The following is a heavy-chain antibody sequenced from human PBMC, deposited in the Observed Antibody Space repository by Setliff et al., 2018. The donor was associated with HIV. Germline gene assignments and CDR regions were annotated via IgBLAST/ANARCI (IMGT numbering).Heavy chain of an antibody. J-gene: IGHJ4*02. CDR1: GFTFDDYA. V-gene: IGHV3-21*01. D-gene: IGHD6-19*01. Sequence: PGGSLRLSCAASGFTFDDYAMHWVRQAPGKGLEWVSSISSTGTYIYYADSMKGRFTISRDNAKNSVYLQMNSLRVEDTAMYYCTKDHLSGWASDCWGQGTLVTVSS. CDR2: ISSTGTYI. CDR3: TKDHLSGWASDC.